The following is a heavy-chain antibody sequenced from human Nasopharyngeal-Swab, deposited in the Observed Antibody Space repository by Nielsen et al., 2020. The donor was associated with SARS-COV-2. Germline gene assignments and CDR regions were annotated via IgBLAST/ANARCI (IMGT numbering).Heavy chain of an antibody. D-gene: IGHD6-13*01. CDR3: ARGGSSFPFDY. Sequence: GESLKISCSASGFTFSKFYMSLVRPAAGKGVGWVATIKQDGSWSYYVDSVKGRFTISRDDANNSLYLQMNSLSAGDTGVYYCARGGSSFPFDYWGPGTLVTVSS. J-gene: IGHJ4*02. V-gene: IGHV3-7*01. CDR1: GFTFSKFY. CDR2: IKQDGSWS.